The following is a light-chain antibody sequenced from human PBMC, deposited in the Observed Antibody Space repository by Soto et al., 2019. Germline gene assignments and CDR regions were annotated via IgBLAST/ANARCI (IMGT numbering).Light chain of an antibody. CDR1: QIVDTNY. CDR3: QQYGSLSWT. CDR2: GAS. Sequence: EIVMTQSPATLSVSPVERATLSCRASQIVDTNYLAWYQQRPGQASRIIIFGASGRATGIPDRFSGSGSGTDFTLSISRLEPEDFAVYYCQQYGSLSWTFGQGTKVDIK. V-gene: IGKV3-20*01. J-gene: IGKJ1*01.